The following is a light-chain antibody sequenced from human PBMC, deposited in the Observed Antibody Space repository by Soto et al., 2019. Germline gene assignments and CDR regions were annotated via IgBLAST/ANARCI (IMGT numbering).Light chain of an antibody. V-gene: IGLV1-40*01. CDR1: SSNIGAGYD. Sequence: QSVLTQPPSVSGAPGQRVTISCTGSSSNIGAGYDVHWYQHLPGTAPKLLIYDNTNRPSGVPDRFSGSKSGTSASLAITGLQAEDEADYYCQSYDSSLSVVSGGGTKLTVL. CDR2: DNT. J-gene: IGLJ2*01. CDR3: QSYDSSLSVV.